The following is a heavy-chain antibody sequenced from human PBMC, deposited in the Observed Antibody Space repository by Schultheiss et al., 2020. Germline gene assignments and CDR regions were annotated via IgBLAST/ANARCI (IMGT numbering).Heavy chain of an antibody. CDR2: ISYDGSQK. V-gene: IGHV3-30-3*01. CDR3: ARSRSSAWHFFEY. J-gene: IGHJ4*02. D-gene: IGHD3-3*02. CDR1: GFTFSDYS. Sequence: GGSLRLSCAASGFTFSDYSLHWVRQTPDKGLEWVAVISYDGSQKYHADPVKGRFTISRDNSKNTLYLQLNSLTPDDTAVYYCARSRSSAWHFFEYWGQGVLVTVSS.